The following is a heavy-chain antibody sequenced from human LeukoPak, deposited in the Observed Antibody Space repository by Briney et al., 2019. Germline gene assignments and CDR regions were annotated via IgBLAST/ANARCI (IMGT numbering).Heavy chain of an antibody. D-gene: IGHD1-26*01. CDR3: ARGGGIVGAVLVY. CDR2: FSGTSNTI. Sequence: GGSLRLSCVASGFTFSSHSMSWVRQAPGKGLEWVSYFSGTSNTIYYADSVKGRFTISRDNAKNSLYLQMNSLRAEDTAVYYCARGGGIVGAVLVYWGQGTLVTVSS. CDR1: GFTFSSHS. J-gene: IGHJ4*02. V-gene: IGHV3-48*04.